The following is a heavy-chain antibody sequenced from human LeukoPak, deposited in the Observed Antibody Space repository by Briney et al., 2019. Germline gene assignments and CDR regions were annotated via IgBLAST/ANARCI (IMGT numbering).Heavy chain of an antibody. CDR2: INYSGNT. V-gene: IGHV4-59*08. CDR1: GGSISDYY. Sequence: SETLSLSCTVSGGSISDYYWSWIRQPPGKGLEWIAYINYSGNTDYNPSLKSRVTISVDTSKNHFSLKLNSVTAADTAVYYCARLNVLNNSVLHHFDRWGQGTLVTVSS. CDR3: ARLNVLNNSVLHHFDR. J-gene: IGHJ4*02. D-gene: IGHD1/OR15-1a*01.